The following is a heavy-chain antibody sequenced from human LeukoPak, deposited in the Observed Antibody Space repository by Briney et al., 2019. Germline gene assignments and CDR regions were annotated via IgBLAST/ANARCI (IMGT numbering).Heavy chain of an antibody. Sequence: GGSLRLSRAASGFTFSSYEMNWVRQAPGKGLEWVSYMSSRGSIIFYAVSVKGRFTISRDNAKNSLYLQMDSLRVEDTAVYYCARGAAGGMYNWFDPWGQGTLVTVSS. D-gene: IGHD6-13*01. J-gene: IGHJ5*02. CDR3: ARGAAGGMYNWFDP. CDR1: GFTFSSYE. CDR2: MSSRGSII. V-gene: IGHV3-48*03.